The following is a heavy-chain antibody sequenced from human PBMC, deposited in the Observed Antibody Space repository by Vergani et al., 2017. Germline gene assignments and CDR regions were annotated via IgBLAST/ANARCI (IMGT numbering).Heavy chain of an antibody. J-gene: IGHJ2*01. V-gene: IGHV4-61*01. CDR1: GGSVSSGSYY. CDR3: ARYGYYDFPFDL. CDR2: IYYSGST. Sequence: QVQLQESGPGLVKPSETLSLTCTVSGGSVSSGSYYWSWIRQPPGKGLEWFGYIYYSGSTNYNPSLKSRVTISVDTSKNQFSLKLSSVTAAYTAVYYCARYGYYDFPFDLWGRGTLVTVSS. D-gene: IGHD3-3*01.